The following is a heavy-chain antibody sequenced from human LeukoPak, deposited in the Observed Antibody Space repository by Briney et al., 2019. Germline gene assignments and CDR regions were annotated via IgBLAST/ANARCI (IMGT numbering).Heavy chain of an antibody. CDR3: ARHTGRPQAGWFDP. D-gene: IGHD3-10*01. CDR1: GNTFGTYW. Sequence: GESLKISCKDVGNTFGTYWVGWVRQMPGKGLEYMGIIFPRTSEVRYGPAFQGQVTISADKSLSTAYLQWTGLRASDTAMYYCARHTGRPQAGWFDPWGQGTLVTVSA. CDR2: IFPRTSEV. J-gene: IGHJ5*02. V-gene: IGHV5-51*01.